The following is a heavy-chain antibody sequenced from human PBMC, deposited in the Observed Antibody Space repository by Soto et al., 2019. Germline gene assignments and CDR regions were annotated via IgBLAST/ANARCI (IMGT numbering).Heavy chain of an antibody. CDR3: AKDRDYYDSSGYYQGAWGPFQH. D-gene: IGHD3-22*01. J-gene: IGHJ1*01. V-gene: IGHV3-23*01. Sequence: GGSLRLSCAASGFTFSSYAMSWVRQAPGKGLEWVSAISGSGGSTYYADSVKGRFTISRDNSKNTLYLQMNSLRAEDTAVYYCAKDRDYYDSSGYYQGAWGPFQHWGQGTLVTVSS. CDR2: ISGSGGST. CDR1: GFTFSSYA.